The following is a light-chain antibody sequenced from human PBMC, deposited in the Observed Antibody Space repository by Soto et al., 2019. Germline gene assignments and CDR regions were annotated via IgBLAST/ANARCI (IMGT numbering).Light chain of an antibody. CDR3: QQYGSSRIT. V-gene: IGKV3-20*01. J-gene: IGKJ5*01. CDR2: GAA. CDR1: QSVSSSY. Sequence: EIVLTQSPGTLSLSPGERATLSCRASQSVSSSYLAWYQQKPGQAPRLLIYGAARRATGIPDRFSGGGSGTDFTLTISRLEPEDFAVYYCQQYGSSRITFGQGTRLEIK.